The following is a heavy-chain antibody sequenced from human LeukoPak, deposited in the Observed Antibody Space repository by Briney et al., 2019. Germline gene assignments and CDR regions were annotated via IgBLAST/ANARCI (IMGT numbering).Heavy chain of an antibody. CDR1: GFTLTNHG. CDR2: ITGIGGK. J-gene: IGHJ4*02. D-gene: IGHD2-15*01. V-gene: IGHV3-23*01. Sequence: GGSLRLSCAVSGFTLTNHGVSWVRQAPGKGLEWVSIITGIGGKYYGDSVKGRFVLSRDNSKNTVYMQMSSLRAEDTATYYCAKDYCRDGNCPFPILDSWGQGTQVTVSS. CDR3: AKDYCRDGNCPFPILDS.